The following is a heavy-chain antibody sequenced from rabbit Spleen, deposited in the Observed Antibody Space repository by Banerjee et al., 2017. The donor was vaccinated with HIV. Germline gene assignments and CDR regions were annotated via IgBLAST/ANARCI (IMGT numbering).Heavy chain of an antibody. Sequence: QEQLVESGGGLVQPGASLTLTCKASGFDISISYYMCWVRQAPGKGPEWIGCIRAGGSDNTYYATWAKGRFTISKTSSTTVTLQMTSLTAADTATYFCARRPNGDTYNTKDHSDLWGPGTLVTVS. CDR2: IRAGGSDNT. J-gene: IGHJ4*01. CDR3: ARRPNGDTYNTKDHSDL. CDR1: GFDISISYY. V-gene: IGHV1S45*01. D-gene: IGHD6-1*01.